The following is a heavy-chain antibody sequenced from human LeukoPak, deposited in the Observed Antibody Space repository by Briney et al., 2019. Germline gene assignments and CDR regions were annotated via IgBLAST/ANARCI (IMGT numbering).Heavy chain of an antibody. Sequence: SETLSLTCTVSGGSISSSSYYWGWIRQPPGKGLEWIGSIYYSGSTYYSPSLTSRVTISVDTSKNQFSLKLSSVTAADTAVYYCARSFGVVIGRSYCYYMDVWGKGTTVTVSS. J-gene: IGHJ6*03. CDR3: ARSFGVVIGRSYCYYMDV. CDR1: GGSISSSSYY. D-gene: IGHD3-3*01. V-gene: IGHV4-39*01. CDR2: IYYSGST.